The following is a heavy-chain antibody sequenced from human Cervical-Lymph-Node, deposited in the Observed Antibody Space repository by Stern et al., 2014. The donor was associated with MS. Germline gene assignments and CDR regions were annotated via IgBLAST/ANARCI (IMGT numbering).Heavy chain of an antibody. V-gene: IGHV1-3*01. CDR3: ARAGYCSPSTCSDAFDI. CDR2: INGDHGNT. J-gene: IGHJ3*02. Sequence: QDQLVQSGAEVKDPGASVKVSCKASGYSFISHAMHWVRQAPGQTFEWMGWINGDHGNTKYSQKLQGRVTITRDKTTSTAYMELSSLTSEDTAVYYCARAGYCSPSTCSDAFDIWGQGTMVTVS. D-gene: IGHD2-15*01. CDR1: GYSFISHA.